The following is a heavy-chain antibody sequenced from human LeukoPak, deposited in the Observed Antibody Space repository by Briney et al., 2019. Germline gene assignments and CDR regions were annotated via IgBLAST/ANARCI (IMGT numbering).Heavy chain of an antibody. CDR2: ISAYNGNT. D-gene: IGHD2-2*02. J-gene: IGHJ4*02. Sequence: GASVKVSCKASGYTFTSYGISWVRQAPGQGLEWMGWISAYNGNTNYAQKFQGRVTITADKSTSTAYMELSSLRSEDTAVYYCARDPWGIVVVPAAIPDDYWGQGTLVTVSS. V-gene: IGHV1-18*01. CDR3: ARDPWGIVVVPAAIPDDY. CDR1: GYTFTSYG.